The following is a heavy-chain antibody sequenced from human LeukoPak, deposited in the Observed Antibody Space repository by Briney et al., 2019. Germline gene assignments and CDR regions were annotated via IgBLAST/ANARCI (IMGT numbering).Heavy chain of an antibody. V-gene: IGHV1-8*01. D-gene: IGHD3-10*01. J-gene: IGHJ4*02. CDR2: MNPNSGNT. Sequence: GASVTVSCKASGYTFTDYDINWVRQATGQGLEWMGWMNPNSGNTGYAQKFQGRVTMTGSTSISTAYMELSSLTSEDTAVYYCARAYYFGSGTYYPPDYWGQGTLLTVSS. CDR3: ARAYYFGSGTYYPPDY. CDR1: GYTFTDYD.